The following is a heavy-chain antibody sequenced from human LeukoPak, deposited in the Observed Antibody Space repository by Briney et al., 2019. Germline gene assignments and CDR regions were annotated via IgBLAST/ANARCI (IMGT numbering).Heavy chain of an antibody. CDR1: GGSVKNYY. CDR3: ARVVPLSGSTTHFDY. Sequence: SETLSLTCAVSGGSVKNYYWSWVRQPPGKGLEWIGYMYYSGSTNYNPYLKSRGTMSVLTSNNHISLKLNSVTAADTAVYYCARVVPLSGSTTHFDYWGQGTLVTVSS. D-gene: IGHD5/OR15-5a*01. CDR2: MYYSGST. V-gene: IGHV4-59*02. J-gene: IGHJ4*02.